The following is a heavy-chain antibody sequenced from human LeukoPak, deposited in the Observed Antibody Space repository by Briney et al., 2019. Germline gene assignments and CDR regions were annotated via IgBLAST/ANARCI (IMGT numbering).Heavy chain of an antibody. D-gene: IGHD3-3*01. J-gene: IGHJ4*02. CDR2: VSGSGGII. CDR3: AKARDYDYWSAFHY. Sequence: GGSLRLSCATSGFTFSSYAMNWVRQAPGKGLEWVSHVSGSGGIIYYADSVKGRFTSSRDNSKNTLYLQMNNLRAEDTAVYYCAKARDYDYWSAFHYWGQGSLVTVSS. V-gene: IGHV3-23*01. CDR1: GFTFSSYA.